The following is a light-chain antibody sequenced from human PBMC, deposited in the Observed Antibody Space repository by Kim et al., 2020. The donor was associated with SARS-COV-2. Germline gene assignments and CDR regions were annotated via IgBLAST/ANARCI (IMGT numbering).Light chain of an antibody. CDR3: CSFAAGSTYWL. CDR2: DVN. Sequence: QSALTQPASVSGSPGQSITIACTGTSSDVGSYDLVSWYQQHPDKAPKLMIYDVNKRPSGVSNRFSGSKSGNTASLTISGLQAEDEANYYCCSFAAGSTYWLFGGGAQLTVL. V-gene: IGLV2-23*02. CDR1: SSDVGSYDL. J-gene: IGLJ3*02.